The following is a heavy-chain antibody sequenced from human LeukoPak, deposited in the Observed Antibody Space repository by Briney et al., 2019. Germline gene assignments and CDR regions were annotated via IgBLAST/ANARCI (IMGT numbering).Heavy chain of an antibody. Sequence: QSGGSLRLSCAASGFTFSSYSMTWVRQAPGKGLEWVSYISSSSSTIYYADSVKGRFTISRDNAKNSLYLQINSLRAEDTALYYCVKGRGGRIQPVYGGYWGQGTLVTVSS. J-gene: IGHJ4*02. CDR3: VKGRGGRIQPVYGGY. V-gene: IGHV3-48*04. D-gene: IGHD5-18*01. CDR1: GFTFSSYS. CDR2: ISSSSSTI.